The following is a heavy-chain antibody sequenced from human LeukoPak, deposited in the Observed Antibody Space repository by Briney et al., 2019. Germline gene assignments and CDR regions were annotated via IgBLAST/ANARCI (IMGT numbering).Heavy chain of an antibody. Sequence: SETLSLTCTVSGDSISSNYWSWIRQPAGKGLEWIGRIYTSGRTDYNPSLKSRVTMSVDTPKNQVSLKLSSVTAADTALYYCARDQALNWNYDVFDYWGQGALVTVSS. V-gene: IGHV4-4*07. D-gene: IGHD1-7*01. J-gene: IGHJ4*02. CDR1: GDSISSNY. CDR3: ARDQALNWNYDVFDY. CDR2: IYTSGRT.